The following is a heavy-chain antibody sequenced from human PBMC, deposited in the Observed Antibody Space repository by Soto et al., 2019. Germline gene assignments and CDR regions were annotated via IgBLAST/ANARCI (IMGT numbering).Heavy chain of an antibody. J-gene: IGHJ6*03. CDR3: ARGAYWSDYYYMDV. D-gene: IGHD2-21*01. Sequence: GGSLRLSCAASGFTFSSYSMNWVRQAPGKGLEWVSSISSSSSYIYYADSVKGRFTISRDNAKNSLYLQMNSLRAEDTAVYYCARGAYWSDYYYMDVWGKGTTVTVSS. CDR2: ISSSSSYI. CDR1: GFTFSSYS. V-gene: IGHV3-21*01.